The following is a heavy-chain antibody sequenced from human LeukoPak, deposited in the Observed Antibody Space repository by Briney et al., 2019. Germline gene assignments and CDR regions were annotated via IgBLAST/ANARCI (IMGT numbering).Heavy chain of an antibody. J-gene: IGHJ4*02. CDR1: GFTFSNYW. CDR3: ARALYNRGWYPDYFDS. D-gene: IGHD6-19*01. CDR2: IKRDGSDN. Sequence: PGGSLRLSCAASGFTFSNYWMSWVRQAPGKGLEWVANIKRDGSDNYYVGSVEGRFTISRDNAKNPLYLQMSSLRAEDTAIYYCARALYNRGWYPDYFDSWGQGTLVTVSA. V-gene: IGHV3-7*01.